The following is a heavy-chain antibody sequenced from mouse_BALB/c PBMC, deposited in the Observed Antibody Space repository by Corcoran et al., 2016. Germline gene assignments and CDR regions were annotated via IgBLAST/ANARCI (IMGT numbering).Heavy chain of an antibody. CDR1: GYSFTGYT. V-gene: IGHV1-18*01. CDR3: AREYYYGKKGYYAMDY. Sequence: EVQLQQSGPELVKPGASMKISCKASGYSFTGYTMNWVKQSHGKNLEWIGLINPYNGGTSYNQKFKGKATLTVDKSSSTAYMELLSLTSEDSAVYYCAREYYYGKKGYYAMDYWGQGTSVTVSS. J-gene: IGHJ4*01. D-gene: IGHD1-1*01. CDR2: INPYNGGT.